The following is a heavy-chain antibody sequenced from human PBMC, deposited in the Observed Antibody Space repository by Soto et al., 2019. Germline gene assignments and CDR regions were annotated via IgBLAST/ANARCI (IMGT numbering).Heavy chain of an antibody. J-gene: IGHJ3*01. CDR2: ITSASDYI. CDR3: ARVGTGSSTPLDL. Sequence: GGSLRLSCVASGFMFTRSTMNWVRQAPGKGLEWVSSITSASDYIFYADSVKGRFTISRDNAKNSLYLQMNSLRAEDTAVYYCARVGTGSSTPLDLWGQGTMVTVSS. V-gene: IGHV3-21*01. D-gene: IGHD3-9*01. CDR1: GFMFTRST.